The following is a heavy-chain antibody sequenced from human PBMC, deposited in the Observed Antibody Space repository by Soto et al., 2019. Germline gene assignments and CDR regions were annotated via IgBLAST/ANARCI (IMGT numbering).Heavy chain of an antibody. CDR1: GDSVSSSSAA. CDR2: TYYRSKWKN. J-gene: IGHJ4*02. Sequence: SQTLSLTCAISGDSVSSSSAAWNWIRQSPSRGLEWLGRTYYRSKWKNDYAISVKSRITVNPDTSKDQFSLQMNSVTPEDTAVYYCARDTPSYSSSWCPDYWGQGTLVTVSS. V-gene: IGHV6-1*01. D-gene: IGHD6-13*01. CDR3: ARDTPSYSSSWCPDY.